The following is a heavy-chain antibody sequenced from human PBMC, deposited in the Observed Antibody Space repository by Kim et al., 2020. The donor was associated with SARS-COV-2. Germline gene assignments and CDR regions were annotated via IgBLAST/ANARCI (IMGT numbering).Heavy chain of an antibody. Sequence: STSLKTRLTISKDTSKNHVVLTMTNMDPVDTATYYCARTTSIIVGDIFDYWGQGTLVTVSS. V-gene: IGHV2-70*01. D-gene: IGHD1-26*01. J-gene: IGHJ4*02. CDR3: ARTTSIIVGDIFDY.